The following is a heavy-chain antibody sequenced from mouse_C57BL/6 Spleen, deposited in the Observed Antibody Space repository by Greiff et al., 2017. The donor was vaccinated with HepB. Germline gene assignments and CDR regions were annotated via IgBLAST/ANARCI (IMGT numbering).Heavy chain of an antibody. CDR3: ARGVYYGSSPPFAY. CDR1: GYTFTSYW. J-gene: IGHJ3*01. CDR2: IYPSDSET. Sequence: VQLQQPGAELVRPGSSVKLSCKASGYTFTSYWMDWVKQRPGQGLEWIGNIYPSDSETHYNQKFKDKATLTVDKSSSTAYMQLSSLTSEDSAVYYCARGVYYGSSPPFAYWGQGTLVTVSA. V-gene: IGHV1-61*01. D-gene: IGHD1-1*01.